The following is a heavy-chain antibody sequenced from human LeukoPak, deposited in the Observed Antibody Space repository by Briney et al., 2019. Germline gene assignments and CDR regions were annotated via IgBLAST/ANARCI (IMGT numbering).Heavy chain of an antibody. CDR3: ARRGYCSSTSCSRYYYYYMDV. V-gene: IGHV1-2*04. Sequence: GASVKVSCKASGYTFTGYYMHWVRQAPGQGLEWMGWINPNSGGTNYAQKFQGWVTMTRDTSISTAYMELSRLRSDDTAVYYCARRGYCSSTSCSRYYYYYMDVWGKGTTVTVSS. CDR1: GYTFTGYY. D-gene: IGHD2-2*01. CDR2: INPNSGGT. J-gene: IGHJ6*03.